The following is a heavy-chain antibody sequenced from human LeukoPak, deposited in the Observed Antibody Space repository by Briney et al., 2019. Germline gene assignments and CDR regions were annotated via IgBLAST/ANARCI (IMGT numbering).Heavy chain of an antibody. Sequence: GRSLRLSCAASGFTFSSYGMHWVRQAPGKGLEWVAVISYDGRNKYFADSVKGRVTISRDNSKSTLYLQMNSLRAEDTAVYYCAKPRGYTYGELDYWGQGTLVTVSS. CDR1: GFTFSSYG. D-gene: IGHD5-18*01. CDR3: AKPRGYTYGELDY. CDR2: ISYDGRNK. V-gene: IGHV3-30*18. J-gene: IGHJ4*02.